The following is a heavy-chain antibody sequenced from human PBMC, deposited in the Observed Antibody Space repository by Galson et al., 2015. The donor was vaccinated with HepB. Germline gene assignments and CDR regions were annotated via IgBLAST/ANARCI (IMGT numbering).Heavy chain of an antibody. J-gene: IGHJ4*02. V-gene: IGHV1-46*01. CDR3: ARAGFVEMATIKYFDY. Sequence: SVKVSCKASGYTFTSYYMHWVRQAPGQGLEWMGIINPSGGSTSYAQKFQGRVTMTRDTSTSTVHMELSSLRSEDTAVYYCARAGFVEMATIKYFDYWGQGTLVTVSS. D-gene: IGHD5-24*01. CDR2: INPSGGST. CDR1: GYTFTSYY.